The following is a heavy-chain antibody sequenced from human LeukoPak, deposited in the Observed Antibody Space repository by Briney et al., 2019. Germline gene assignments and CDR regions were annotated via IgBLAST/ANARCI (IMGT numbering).Heavy chain of an antibody. Sequence: ASVKVSCKASGYTFTSYYIHWVRQAPGQGLEWMGIINPSGGITTYARKFQRRVTMTGDKSTSTVYMELRRLTSEDTAVYYCARDGKTAAGNNFDYWGQGTLVTVSS. CDR1: GYTFTSYY. V-gene: IGHV1-46*01. CDR2: INPSGGIT. D-gene: IGHD6-13*01. CDR3: ARDGKTAAGNNFDY. J-gene: IGHJ4*02.